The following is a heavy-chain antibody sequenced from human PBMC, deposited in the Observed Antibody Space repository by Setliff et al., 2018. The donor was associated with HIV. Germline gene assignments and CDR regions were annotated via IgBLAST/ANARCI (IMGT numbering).Heavy chain of an antibody. J-gene: IGHJ6*03. Sequence: PSETLSLTCTASGGSISGGGYYWSWIRQHPGKGLEWIGYIYYSGGTYYNPSLKSRVTISVDTSKNQFSLKLSSVTAADTAVYYCARVPTNPDFYYYYMDVWGKGTTVT. V-gene: IGHV4-31*03. CDR1: GGSISGGGYY. CDR3: ARVPTNPDFYYYYMDV. CDR2: IYYSGGT.